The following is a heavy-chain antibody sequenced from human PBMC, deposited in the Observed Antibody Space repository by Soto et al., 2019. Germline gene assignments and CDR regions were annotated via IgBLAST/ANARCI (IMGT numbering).Heavy chain of an antibody. J-gene: IGHJ5*02. V-gene: IGHV3-15*01. CDR2: IKSKTDGGTT. Sequence: EVQLVESGGGLVKPGGSLRLSCAGSGFTFSNALMSWVRQAPGKGLEWVGRIKSKTDGGTTDYAAPVKGRFTISRDDSKNTLYLQMNSLKTEDTADYYCTTGLTILGVVIDPWGQGTLVTVSS. CDR1: GFTFSNAL. D-gene: IGHD3-3*01. CDR3: TTGLTILGVVIDP.